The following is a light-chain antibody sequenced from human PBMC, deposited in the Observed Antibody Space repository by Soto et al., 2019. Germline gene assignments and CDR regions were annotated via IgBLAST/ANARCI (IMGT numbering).Light chain of an antibody. J-gene: IGLJ3*02. CDR1: SSNIGRNT. V-gene: IGLV1-44*01. CDR3: AAWDDGMNVQL. CDR2: SHN. Sequence: QSVLTQPPSASGTPGQRVTISCSGSSSNIGRNTVNWYQQLPGTAPKLLIYSHNQRPSGVPDRFSGSKSGTSASLAISGLQSEDEADYYCAAWDDGMNVQLFGGGIKLTVL.